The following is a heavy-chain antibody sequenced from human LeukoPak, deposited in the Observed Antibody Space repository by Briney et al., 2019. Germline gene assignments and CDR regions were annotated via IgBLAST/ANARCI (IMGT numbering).Heavy chain of an antibody. CDR3: ARSSIAAAGNWFDP. Sequence: ASVKVSCKASGYTFTGYYTHWVRQAPGQGLEWMGWINPNSGGTNYAQKFQGRVTMTRDTSISTAYMELGRLRSDDTAVYYCARSSIAAAGNWFDPWGGGTLVTVFS. J-gene: IGHJ5*02. V-gene: IGHV1-2*02. D-gene: IGHD6-13*01. CDR2: INPNSGGT. CDR1: GYTFTGYY.